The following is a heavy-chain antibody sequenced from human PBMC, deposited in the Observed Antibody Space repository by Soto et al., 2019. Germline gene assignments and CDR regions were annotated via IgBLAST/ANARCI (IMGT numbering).Heavy chain of an antibody. Sequence: SETLSLTCGVSGYSISSDNWWVWIRQPPGKGLEWIGYIHYSGITYSNPSLKSRLTMSVDTSKNQFSLKLSSVTAVDTAVYYCATKDNGKYYFDLWGQGTLVTVSS. J-gene: IGHJ4*02. V-gene: IGHV4-28*01. CDR1: GYSISSDNW. CDR2: IHYSGIT. CDR3: ATKDNGKYYFDL. D-gene: IGHD1-26*01.